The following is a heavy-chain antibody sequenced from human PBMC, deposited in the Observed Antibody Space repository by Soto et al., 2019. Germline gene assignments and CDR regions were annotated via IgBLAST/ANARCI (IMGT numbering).Heavy chain of an antibody. V-gene: IGHV4-59*01. D-gene: IGHD3-16*02. J-gene: IGHJ4*02. CDR2: IYYSGST. CDR3: AREAGDYVWGRYRPIDY. CDR1: GGPISSYN. Sequence: SEALSLTCTDPGGPISSYNWSWIRQPPGKGLEWIGYIYYSGSTNYNPSLKSRVTISVDTSKNQFSLKLSSVTAADTAVEYCAREAGDYVWGRYRPIDYWGQGTVVTVTS.